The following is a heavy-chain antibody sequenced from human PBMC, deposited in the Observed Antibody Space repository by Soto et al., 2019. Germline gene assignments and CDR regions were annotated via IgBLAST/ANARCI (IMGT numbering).Heavy chain of an antibody. V-gene: IGHV1-69*13. D-gene: IGHD2-2*01. Sequence: VASVKVSCKASGGTFSSYAISWVRQAPGQGLEWMGGIIPIFGTANYAQKFQGRVTITADESTSTAYMELSSLRSEDTAVYYCARSACTSCYYYGMDVWGQGTTVTLSS. CDR1: GGTFSSYA. CDR2: IIPIFGTA. J-gene: IGHJ6*02. CDR3: ARSACTSCYYYGMDV.